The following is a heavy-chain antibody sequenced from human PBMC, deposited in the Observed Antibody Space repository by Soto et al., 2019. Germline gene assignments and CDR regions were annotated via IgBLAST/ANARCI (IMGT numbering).Heavy chain of an antibody. CDR1: GGSISSGDYY. V-gene: IGHV4-30-4*01. Sequence: SETLSLTCTVSGGSISSGDYYWSWIRQPPGKGLEWIGYIYYSGSTYYNPSLKSRVTISVDTSKNQFSLKLSSVTAADTAVYYCARSYDSSGYLGYWGQGTLVTVSS. D-gene: IGHD3-22*01. CDR3: ARSYDSSGYLGY. CDR2: IYYSGST. J-gene: IGHJ4*02.